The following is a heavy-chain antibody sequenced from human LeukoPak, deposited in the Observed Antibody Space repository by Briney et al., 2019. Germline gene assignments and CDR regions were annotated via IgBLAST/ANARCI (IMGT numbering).Heavy chain of an antibody. D-gene: IGHD3-3*01. CDR1: GFTFSSYW. Sequence: GGSLRLSCAASGFTFSSYWMSWVRQAPGKGLEWVANIKQDGSYKYYVDSVKGRFTISRDNAKNTLYLQMNSLRAEDTAVYYCARVGRSDFWSGYYTLLDYWGQGTLVTVSS. CDR2: IKQDGSYK. J-gene: IGHJ4*02. V-gene: IGHV3-7*01. CDR3: ARVGRSDFWSGYYTLLDY.